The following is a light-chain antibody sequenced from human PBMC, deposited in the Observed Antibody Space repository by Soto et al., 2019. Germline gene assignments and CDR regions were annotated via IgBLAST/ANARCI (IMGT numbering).Light chain of an antibody. CDR1: QSVTNN. CDR3: QQYDTGVT. J-gene: IGKJ2*01. CDR2: EAS. Sequence: EVVLTQSPATLSVSPGERATLSCRASQSVTNNLAWYQHRPGQAPRLLIYEASSRATGIPSRFSGSGSGTEFTLTISSLQSEDFAVYYCQQYDTGVTFGLGTKLQI. V-gene: IGKV3-15*01.